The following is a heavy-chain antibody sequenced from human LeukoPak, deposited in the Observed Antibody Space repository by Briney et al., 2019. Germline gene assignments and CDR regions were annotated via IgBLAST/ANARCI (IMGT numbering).Heavy chain of an antibody. CDR1: GFTFDAYA. CDR2: INKDGSAT. CDR3: ATWAFYHSLDV. Sequence: GGSLRLSCGASGFTFDAYAMHWVRQAPGKGLEWVSLINKDGSATYYADSVKGRFTISRDNSKNSLYLQMNSLRCEDTALYYCATWAFYHSLDVWGQGTTVTVSS. D-gene: IGHD1-26*01. J-gene: IGHJ6*02. V-gene: IGHV3-43*02.